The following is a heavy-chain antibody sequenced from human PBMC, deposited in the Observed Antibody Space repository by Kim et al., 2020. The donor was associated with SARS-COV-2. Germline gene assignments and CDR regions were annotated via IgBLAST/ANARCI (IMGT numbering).Heavy chain of an antibody. CDR3: AKDSYSSGWY. CDR2: SI. J-gene: IGHJ4*02. D-gene: IGHD6-19*01. Sequence: SIGYADSVKGRFTISRDNAKNSLYLQMNSLRAEDTALYYCAKDSYSSGWYWDQGTLVTVSS. V-gene: IGHV3-9*01.